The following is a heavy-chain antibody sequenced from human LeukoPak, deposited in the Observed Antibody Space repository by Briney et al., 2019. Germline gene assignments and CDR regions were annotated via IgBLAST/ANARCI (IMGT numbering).Heavy chain of an antibody. J-gene: IGHJ3*02. V-gene: IGHV4-39*01. D-gene: IGHD2-2*01. Sequence: PSETLSLTCTVSGGSISSSSYYWGWIRQPPGKGLEWIGSIYYSGSTYYNPSLKSRVTISVDTSKNQFSLKLSSVTAADTAVYYCASGRPATDAFDIWGQGTMVTVFS. CDR3: ASGRPATDAFDI. CDR1: GGSISSSSYY. CDR2: IYYSGST.